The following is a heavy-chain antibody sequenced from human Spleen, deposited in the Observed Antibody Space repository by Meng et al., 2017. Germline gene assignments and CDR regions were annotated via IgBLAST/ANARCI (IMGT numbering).Heavy chain of an antibody. Sequence: GGSLRLSCAASGFTFSSYAMHWVRQAPGKGLEWVAVISYDGSNKYYADSVKGRFTISRDNSKNTLYLQMNSLRAEDTAVYYCARADPGSSGYTFDYWGQGTLVTVSS. V-gene: IGHV3-30*01. J-gene: IGHJ4*02. CDR1: GFTFSSYA. CDR3: ARADPGSSGYTFDY. CDR2: ISYDGSNK. D-gene: IGHD3-22*01.